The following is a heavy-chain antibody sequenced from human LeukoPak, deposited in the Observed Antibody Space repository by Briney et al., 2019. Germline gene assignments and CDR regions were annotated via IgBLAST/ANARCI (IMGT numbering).Heavy chain of an antibody. D-gene: IGHD3/OR15-3a*01. CDR3: AKAMIWDSYYFDY. Sequence: PGGSLRLSCAASGFTFNNYAMSWVRQAPGKGLQWVSGISGSGGRTYYAGSVKGRFTISRDNSKNTLYLQMNSLRAEDTAVYYCAKAMIWDSYYFDYWGPGTLVTVSS. V-gene: IGHV3-23*01. J-gene: IGHJ4*02. CDR2: ISGSGGRT. CDR1: GFTFNNYA.